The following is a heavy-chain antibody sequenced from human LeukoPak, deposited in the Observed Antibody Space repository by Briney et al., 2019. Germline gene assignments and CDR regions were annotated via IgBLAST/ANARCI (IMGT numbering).Heavy chain of an antibody. CDR3: ARGDYSDSQRFDP. J-gene: IGHJ5*02. D-gene: IGHD3-22*01. V-gene: IGHV4-59*01. CDR2: IYYNGRA. CDR1: GVSISNYY. Sequence: PAETLSLTCTVSGVSISNYYWSWIRQPPGKGLEFFGYIYYNGRADYNPSLKSRVTMSVDTSKNHFSLKLTSVTAADTAVYFCARGDYSDSQRFDPWGQGILVTVSS.